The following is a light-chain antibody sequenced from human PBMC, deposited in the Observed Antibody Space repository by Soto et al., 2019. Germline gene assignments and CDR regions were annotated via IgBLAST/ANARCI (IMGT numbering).Light chain of an antibody. CDR2: AAS. V-gene: IGKV1-12*01. CDR3: QQADTFPLT. Sequence: DIQMTQCPSSVSASVGDRVTITCRASQGISSWVAWYQQKPGKAPNLLIYAASSLQSGVPSRFSGSGSGTEFTLTISSLQPEDFATYYCQQADTFPLTFGGGTKVEIK. J-gene: IGKJ4*01. CDR1: QGISSW.